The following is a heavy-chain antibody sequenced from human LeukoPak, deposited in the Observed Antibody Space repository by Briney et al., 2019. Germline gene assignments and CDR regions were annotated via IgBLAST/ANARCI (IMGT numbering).Heavy chain of an antibody. Sequence: GGSLRLSCAASGFTFSSYGMHWVRQAPGKGLEWVAFIRYDGSNKYYADSVKGRFTISRDNSKNTLYLQMNSLRAEDTAVYYCARANGWYEVPAYYFDYWGQGTLVTVSS. V-gene: IGHV3-30*02. J-gene: IGHJ4*02. D-gene: IGHD6-19*01. CDR1: GFTFSSYG. CDR2: IRYDGSNK. CDR3: ARANGWYEVPAYYFDY.